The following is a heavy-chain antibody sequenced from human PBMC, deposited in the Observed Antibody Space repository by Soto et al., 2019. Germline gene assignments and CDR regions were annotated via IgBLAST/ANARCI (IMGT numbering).Heavy chain of an antibody. CDR2: IYWDDE. V-gene: IGHV2-5*02. J-gene: IGHJ4*02. Sequence: QITLKESGPTLVKPTQTLTLTCNFSGFSLTTDGVGVGWVRQPPGGALEWLSLIYWDDERYSPSLKTRLTITKDPSKNQVDLIMTNMDPVDTATYYCAHSRNLITEDAQVGDFDYWGQGILVTVSS. CDR1: GFSLTTDGVG. D-gene: IGHD3-10*01. CDR3: AHSRNLITEDAQVGDFDY.